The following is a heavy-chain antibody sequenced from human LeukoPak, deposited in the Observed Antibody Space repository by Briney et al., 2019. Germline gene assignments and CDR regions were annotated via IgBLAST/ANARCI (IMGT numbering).Heavy chain of an antibody. Sequence: GPLRLSCAASGFTFTSYAMSWVRQAPGKGLEWVSAISGSGDNTYYADSVKGRFTISRDDSKNTLYLQMNSLRAEDTAVYYCAKDLSLSVGDYYYYYMDVWGKGTTVTVSS. V-gene: IGHV3-23*01. D-gene: IGHD3-3*01. CDR3: AKDLSLSVGDYYYYYMDV. CDR2: ISGSGDNT. J-gene: IGHJ6*03. CDR1: GFTFTSYA.